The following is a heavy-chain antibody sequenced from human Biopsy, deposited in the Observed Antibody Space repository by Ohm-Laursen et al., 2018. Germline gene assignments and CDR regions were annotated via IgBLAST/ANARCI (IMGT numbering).Heavy chain of an antibody. CDR2: IDYRGST. J-gene: IGHJ4*02. Sequence: SETLSLTWTVSSGSISSYYWSWIRQPPRKGLEWIGYIDYRGSTKYNPSLRSRVTMSIDTSRNQFSLKLSSVTAADTAVYYCATTTMDTSGWFGNYFDSWGQGTLVTVSA. CDR3: ATTTMDTSGWFGNYFDS. CDR1: SGSISSYY. D-gene: IGHD6-19*01. V-gene: IGHV4-59*08.